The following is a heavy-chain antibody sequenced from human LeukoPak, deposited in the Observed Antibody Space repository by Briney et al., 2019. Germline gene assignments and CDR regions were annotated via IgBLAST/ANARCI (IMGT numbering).Heavy chain of an antibody. D-gene: IGHD3-16*01. CDR3: ATGVNYAFES. Sequence: GGSLRLSCAASGFTFSSHGMHWVRQAPGRGLEWVAFIRDDGSDKNYADSVKGRFTISRDNSKNTLYLQMNSLKLEDTAVYYCATGVNYAFESWGQGTLVTVSS. CDR2: IRDDGSDK. CDR1: GFTFSSHG. J-gene: IGHJ4*02. V-gene: IGHV3-30*02.